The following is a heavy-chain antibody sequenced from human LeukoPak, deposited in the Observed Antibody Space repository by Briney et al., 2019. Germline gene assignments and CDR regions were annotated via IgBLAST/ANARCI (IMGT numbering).Heavy chain of an antibody. D-gene: IGHD4-17*01. CDR2: IHTSGST. CDR3: ARDLTTPPYNWFDL. CDR1: GGSISSYY. J-gene: IGHJ5*02. V-gene: IGHV4-4*07. Sequence: SETLSLTCTVSGGSISSYYWSWIRQPAGKGLEWTGLIHTSGSTNYNPSLKSRVTVSVDTPKNQFSLKLSSVTAADTAVYYCARDLTTPPYNWFDLWGQGTLVTVSS.